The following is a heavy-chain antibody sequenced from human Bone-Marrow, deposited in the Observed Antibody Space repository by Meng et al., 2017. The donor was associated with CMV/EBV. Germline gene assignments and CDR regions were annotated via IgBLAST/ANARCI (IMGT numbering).Heavy chain of an antibody. Sequence: SETLSLTCTVSGGSISSSSYYWGWIRQPPGKGLEWIGSIYYSGSTNYNPSLKSRVTISVDTSKNQFSLKLSSVTAADTAVYYCARGGLYSSSWYRGHYYYYGMDVWGQGTTVTVSS. D-gene: IGHD6-13*01. V-gene: IGHV4-39*07. CDR2: IYYSGST. J-gene: IGHJ6*02. CDR1: GGSISSSSYY. CDR3: ARGGLYSSSWYRGHYYYYGMDV.